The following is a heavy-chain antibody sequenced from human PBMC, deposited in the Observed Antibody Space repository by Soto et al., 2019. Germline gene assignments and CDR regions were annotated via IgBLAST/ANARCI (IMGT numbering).Heavy chain of an antibody. CDR2: IYPGDSDT. D-gene: IGHD2-2*01. CDR3: VRRPGCSTTTCYRELDY. Sequence: SLKISCKGSGYTFTTYWIGWVRQMPGKGLEWMGVIYPGDSDTIYSPSFQGQVTLSADKSISTPYLQWRSLQASDTAMYYCVRRPGCSTTTCYRELDYWGQGTLVTVSS. J-gene: IGHJ4*02. CDR1: GYTFTTYW. V-gene: IGHV5-51*01.